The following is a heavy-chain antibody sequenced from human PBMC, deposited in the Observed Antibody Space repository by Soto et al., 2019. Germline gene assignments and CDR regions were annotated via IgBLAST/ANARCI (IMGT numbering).Heavy chain of an antibody. D-gene: IGHD6-19*01. Sequence: TSETLSLTCTVSGGSISSYYWSWIRQPPGKGLEWIGYVYYSGSTNYNPSLKNRVTISVDTSKNQFSLKLSSVTAADTAVYYCARTSYSSTEYYFDYWGQGTLVTVSS. J-gene: IGHJ4*02. CDR1: GGSISSYY. CDR3: ARTSYSSTEYYFDY. V-gene: IGHV4-59*08. CDR2: VYYSGST.